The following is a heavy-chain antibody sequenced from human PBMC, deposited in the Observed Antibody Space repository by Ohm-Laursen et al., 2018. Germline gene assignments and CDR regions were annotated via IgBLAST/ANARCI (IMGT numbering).Heavy chain of an antibody. J-gene: IGHJ3*02. Sequence: SLRLSCSASGFTFSSYWMSWVRQTPGKGLEWVANIKQDGSEKYYVDSVKGRFTISRDNSKNTLYLQMNSLRAEDTAVYYCAKETYDSSGSYAFDIWGQGTMVTVSS. CDR1: GFTFSSYW. D-gene: IGHD3-22*01. CDR2: IKQDGSEK. CDR3: AKETYDSSGSYAFDI. V-gene: IGHV3-7*01.